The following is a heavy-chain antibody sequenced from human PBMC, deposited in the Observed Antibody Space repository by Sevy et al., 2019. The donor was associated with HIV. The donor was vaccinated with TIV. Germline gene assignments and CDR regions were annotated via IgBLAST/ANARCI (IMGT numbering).Heavy chain of an antibody. CDR2: IKQDGSEK. D-gene: IGHD2-15*01. Sequence: VGSLRLSCAASGFTVSSRWMSWVRQAQGKGLEWVANIKQDGSEKYDVDSVKDRFTISRDNAKNSLYLQMNSLRAEDTAVYYCVPSGGGHAGYWGQGTLVTVSS. J-gene: IGHJ4*02. CDR1: GFTVSSRW. CDR3: VPSGGGHAGY. V-gene: IGHV3-7*01.